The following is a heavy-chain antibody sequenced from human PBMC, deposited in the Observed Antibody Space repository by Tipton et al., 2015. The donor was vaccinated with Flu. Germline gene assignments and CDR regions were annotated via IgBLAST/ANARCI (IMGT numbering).Heavy chain of an antibody. Sequence: TLSLTCTVSGGSISSFYWSWIRQPPGKGLEWIGYFYYGETTKYNPSLKSRVTMSIDTSKNQFSLNLNSVTAADTAVYYCARASGVLEWQSWTFDDWGKGTLFTVAS. D-gene: IGHD3-3*01. CDR2: FYYGETT. V-gene: IGHV4-59*01. J-gene: IGHJ5*02. CDR1: GGSISSFY. CDR3: ARASGVLEWQSWTFDD.